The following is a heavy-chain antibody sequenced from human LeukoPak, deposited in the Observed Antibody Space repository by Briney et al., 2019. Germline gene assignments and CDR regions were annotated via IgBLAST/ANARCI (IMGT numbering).Heavy chain of an antibody. V-gene: IGHV4-34*01. J-gene: IGHJ4*02. CDR2: INHSGST. D-gene: IGHD3-22*01. CDR1: GGSFSGYY. Sequence: SETLSLTCAVYGGSFSGYYWSWIRQPPGKGLEWIGEINHSGSTNYNPSLKSRVTISVDTSKNQFSLKLSSVTAADTAVYYCARGGNYYDSSGFLDGTLYSLDYWGQGTLVTVSS. CDR3: ARGGNYYDSSGFLDGTLYSLDY.